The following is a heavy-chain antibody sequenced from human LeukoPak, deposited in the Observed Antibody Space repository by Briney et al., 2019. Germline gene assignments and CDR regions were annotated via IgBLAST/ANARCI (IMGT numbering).Heavy chain of an antibody. D-gene: IGHD7-27*01. V-gene: IGHV4-34*01. CDR1: GGSFSGYY. Sequence: PSETLSLTCAVYGGSFSGYYWSWIRQPPGEGLEWIGEINHSGSTNYNPSLKSRVAISVDTSKNQFSLKLSSVTAADTAVYYCARGLPGARYFDLWGRGTLVTVSS. J-gene: IGHJ2*01. CDR3: ARGLPGARYFDL. CDR2: INHSGST.